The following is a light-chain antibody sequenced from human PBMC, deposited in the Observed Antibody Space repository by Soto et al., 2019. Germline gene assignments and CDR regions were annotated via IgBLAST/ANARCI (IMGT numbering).Light chain of an antibody. CDR2: DVN. J-gene: IGLJ1*01. Sequence: QSALTQPPSVSGSSGQSVAISCTGTSSDIGAYNRVSWYQQPPGTAPKLMIYDVNNRPSGVPDRFSGSKSGNTASLTISGLQADDEADYYCSSFTSSNTYVFGTGTKVNVL. CDR1: SSDIGAYNR. CDR3: SSFTSSNTYV. V-gene: IGLV2-18*02.